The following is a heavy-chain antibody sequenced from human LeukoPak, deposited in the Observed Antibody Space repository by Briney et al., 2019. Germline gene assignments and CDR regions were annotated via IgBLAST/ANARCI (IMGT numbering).Heavy chain of an antibody. CDR3: ARDGAYYYYYYMDV. Sequence: KPSQTLSLTCSVSGGSISSGSHYWSWIRQPAGKGLEWIGRIYTSGSTNYNPSLKSRVTISVDTSKNQFSLKLSSVTAADTAVYYCARDGAYYYYYYMDVWGKGTTVTVSS. J-gene: IGHJ6*03. CDR1: GGSISSGSHY. CDR2: IYTSGST. D-gene: IGHD3-16*01. V-gene: IGHV4-61*02.